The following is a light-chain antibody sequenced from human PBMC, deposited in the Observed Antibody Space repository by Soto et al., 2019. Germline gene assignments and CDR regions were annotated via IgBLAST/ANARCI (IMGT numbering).Light chain of an antibody. V-gene: IGKV1-27*01. J-gene: IGKJ3*01. CDR3: QKYYSAP. Sequence: DIQMTQSPSSLSASVGDRVPITCRASQGISKYLAWNQQKPGRVPKLLIYTASTLQSGVPSRFSGSGSGTDFTLTISSLQPEDVATYYCQKYYSAPFGPGTKVEIK. CDR1: QGISKY. CDR2: TAS.